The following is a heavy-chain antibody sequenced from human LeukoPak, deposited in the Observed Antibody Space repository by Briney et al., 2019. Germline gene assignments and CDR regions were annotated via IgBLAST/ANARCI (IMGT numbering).Heavy chain of an antibody. CDR2: IDSSSGTI. J-gene: IGHJ4*02. CDR3: AREYCSSTSCYVSSFDY. V-gene: IGHV3-48*01. Sequence: GGSLRLSCAASGFTFSSYNMNWGREAPGKGLEGVSYIDSSSGTIYYAYSVKGRFTISRDNAKNSLYLQMNRLSAEDKAVYYCAREYCSSTSCYVSSFDYWGQGTLVTVSS. CDR1: GFTFSSYN. D-gene: IGHD2-2*01.